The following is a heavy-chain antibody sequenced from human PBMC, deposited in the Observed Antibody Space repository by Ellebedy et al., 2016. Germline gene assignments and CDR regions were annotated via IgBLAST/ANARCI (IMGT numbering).Heavy chain of an antibody. D-gene: IGHD1-1*01. V-gene: IGHV3-7*03. CDR2: IKTDGSAK. J-gene: IGHJ3*02. CDR3: AREGLSWNTADDSFDM. Sequence: GGSLRLSCAASGFSFSSYWMSWVRQAPGKGLEWVANIKTDGSAKYYVDSVRGRFTVSRDNAKNSLYLQMNSLRAEDTAVFYCAREGLSWNTADDSFDMWGQGTMVTVSS. CDR1: GFSFSSYW.